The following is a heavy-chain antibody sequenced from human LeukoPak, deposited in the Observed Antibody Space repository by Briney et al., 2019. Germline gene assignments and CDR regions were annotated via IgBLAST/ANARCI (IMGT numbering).Heavy chain of an antibody. CDR1: GFTFSSYG. J-gene: IGHJ4*02. D-gene: IGHD6-19*01. V-gene: IGHV3-23*01. CDR3: AKYSSGWVNDY. CDR2: ISGSGGST. Sequence: TGGSLRLSCAASGFTFSSYGMSWVRQAPGKGLEWVSSISGSGGSTYYADSVKGRFTISRDNSKNTLSLQMNSLRAEDTALYYCAKYSSGWVNDYWGQGTLVTVSS.